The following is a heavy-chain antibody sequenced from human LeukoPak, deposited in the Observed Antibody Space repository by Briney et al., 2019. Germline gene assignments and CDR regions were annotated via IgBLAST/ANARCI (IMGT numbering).Heavy chain of an antibody. J-gene: IGHJ4*02. CDR2: IYYSGRT. Sequence: SETLSLTCAVSGGSVGSDTYSWSWIRQPPGKGLEWIGYIYYSGRTYYNPSLKSRVTISVDTSKNQFSLKLSSVTAADTAVYYCARGVVIAPQTFDYWGQGTLVTVSS. D-gene: IGHD2-21*01. CDR3: ARGVVIAPQTFDY. V-gene: IGHV4-30-4*07. CDR1: GGSVGSDTYS.